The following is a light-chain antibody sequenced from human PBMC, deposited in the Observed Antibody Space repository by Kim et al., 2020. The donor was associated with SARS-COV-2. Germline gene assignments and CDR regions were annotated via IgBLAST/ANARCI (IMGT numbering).Light chain of an antibody. J-gene: IGLJ3*02. V-gene: IGLV3-19*01. CDR3: NSRDSSGNHWV. CDR1: SLRSYY. CDR2: GKN. Sequence: ALGQTVRITCQGDSLRSYYASRYQQKPGQAPVLVIYGKNNRPSGIPDRFSGSSSGNTASLTITGAQAEDEAYYYCNSRDSSGNHWVFGGGTQLTVL.